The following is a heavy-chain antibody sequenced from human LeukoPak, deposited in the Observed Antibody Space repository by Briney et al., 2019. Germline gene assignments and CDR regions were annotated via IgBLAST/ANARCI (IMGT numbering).Heavy chain of an antibody. V-gene: IGHV3-23*01. CDR1: GFTFSSYA. J-gene: IGHJ4*02. D-gene: IGHD3-10*01. Sequence: QPGGSPRLSCAASGFTFSSYAMSWVRQAPGKGLEWVSAISGSGGSTYYADSVKGRFTISRDNSKNTLYLQMNSLRAEDTAVYYYAKEVVDYGSGSPHYFDYWGQGTLVTVSS. CDR3: AKEVVDYGSGSPHYFDY. CDR2: ISGSGGST.